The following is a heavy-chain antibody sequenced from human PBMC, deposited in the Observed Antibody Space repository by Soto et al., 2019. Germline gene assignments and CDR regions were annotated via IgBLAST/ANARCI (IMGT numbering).Heavy chain of an antibody. V-gene: IGHV4-4*02. J-gene: IGHJ4*02. D-gene: IGHD6-19*01. Sequence: SETLSLTCAVSSGSISSSNWWSWVRQPPGKGLEWIGEIYHSGSTNYNPSLKSRVTISVDKSKNQFSLKLSSVTAADTAVYYCARGKVAVAGSVLDYWGQGTLVTVSS. CDR2: IYHSGST. CDR3: ARGKVAVAGSVLDY. CDR1: SGSISSSNW.